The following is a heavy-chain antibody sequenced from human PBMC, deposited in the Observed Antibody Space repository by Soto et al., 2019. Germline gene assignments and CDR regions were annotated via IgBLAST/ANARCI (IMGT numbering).Heavy chain of an antibody. CDR2: ISSSNSPI. CDR3: SRRLTKYYYGMDV. D-gene: IGHD2-8*01. V-gene: IGHV3-48*02. J-gene: IGHJ6*02. Sequence: GGSLRLSCAASGFTFSTYSMNWVRQAPGKGLEWVSYISSSNSPIYYADSVKGRFTISRDNAKNSLYLQMNSLRDEDTAVYYCSRRLTKYYYGMDVWGQGTTVTVSS. CDR1: GFTFSTYS.